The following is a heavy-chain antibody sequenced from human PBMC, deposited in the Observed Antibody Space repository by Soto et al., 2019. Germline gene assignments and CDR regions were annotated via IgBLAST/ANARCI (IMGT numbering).Heavy chain of an antibody. CDR3: AKDGAVAGDSNFDY. CDR2: INAGNGNI. D-gene: IGHD6-13*01. Sequence: QVHLAQSGAEVKKPGASVKVSCKASGYTFTSFAIHWVRQAPGQGLEWMGWINAGNGNIKHSQKFQHRVTITRDTSASTAYMELSSLRFEDTAVYYCAKDGAVAGDSNFDYWGQGTLVTVSS. J-gene: IGHJ4*02. V-gene: IGHV1-3*01. CDR1: GYTFTSFA.